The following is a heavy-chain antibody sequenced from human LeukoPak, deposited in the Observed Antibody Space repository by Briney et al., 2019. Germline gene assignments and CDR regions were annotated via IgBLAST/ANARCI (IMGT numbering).Heavy chain of an antibody. V-gene: IGHV3-74*01. CDR3: ARGRVGATPTDAFDI. CDR1: GFTFSSYW. D-gene: IGHD1-26*01. J-gene: IGHJ3*02. CDR2: INTDGSST. Sequence: GRSLRLSCAASGFTFSSYWMHWVRQAPGKGLVWVSRINTDGSSTSYADSVKGRFTISRDNAKNTLYLQMNSLRAEDTAVYYCARGRVGATPTDAFDIWGQGTMVTVSS.